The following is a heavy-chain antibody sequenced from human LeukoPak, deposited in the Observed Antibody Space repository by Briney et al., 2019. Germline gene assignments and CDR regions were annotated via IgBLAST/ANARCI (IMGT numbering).Heavy chain of an antibody. CDR3: ARVSNYYDSSGYFRY. CDR1: GGPFSGYY. J-gene: IGHJ4*02. V-gene: IGHV4-34*01. CDR2: INHSGST. D-gene: IGHD3-22*01. Sequence: SETLSLTCAVYGGPFSGYYWSWIRQPPGKGLEWIGEINHSGSTNYNPSLKSRVTISVDTSKNQFSLKLSSVTAADTAVYYCARVSNYYDSSGYFRYWGQGTLVTVSS.